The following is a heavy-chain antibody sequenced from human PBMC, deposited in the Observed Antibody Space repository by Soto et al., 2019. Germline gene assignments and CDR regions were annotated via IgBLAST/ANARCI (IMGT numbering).Heavy chain of an antibody. D-gene: IGHD6-6*01. J-gene: IGHJ4*02. CDR3: ARGGIAAPFDY. CDR2: ISSSSSYI. CDR1: GITFSSYS. V-gene: IGHV3-21*01. Sequence: GGSLRLSCAASGITFSSYSMNWVRQAPGKGLEWVSSISSSSSYIYYADSVKGRFTISRDNAKNSLYLQMNSLRAEDTAVYYCARGGIAAPFDYWGQGTLVTVSS.